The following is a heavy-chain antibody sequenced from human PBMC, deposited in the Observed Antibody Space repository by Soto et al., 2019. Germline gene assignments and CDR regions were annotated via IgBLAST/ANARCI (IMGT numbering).Heavy chain of an antibody. Sequence: GGSLRLSCAASGFTFSSYAMHWVRQAPGKGLEWVAVISYDGSNKYYADSVKGRFTISRDNSKNTLYLQMNSLRAEDTAVYYCAREAISGTRGFDYWGQGTLVTVSS. CDR1: GFTFSSYA. J-gene: IGHJ4*02. D-gene: IGHD3-10*01. V-gene: IGHV3-30-3*01. CDR2: ISYDGSNK. CDR3: AREAISGTRGFDY.